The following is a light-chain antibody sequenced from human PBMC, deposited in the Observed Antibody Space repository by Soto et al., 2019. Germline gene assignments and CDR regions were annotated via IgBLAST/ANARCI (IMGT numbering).Light chain of an antibody. CDR1: QTISSW. J-gene: IGKJ1*01. CDR3: QQYNSYSAT. CDR2: KAS. V-gene: IGKV1-5*03. Sequence: DIQMTQSPSTLSAFVGDRVTITCRASQTISSWLAWYQQKPGKAPKLLIYKASILQSGVPSRFSGSGSGTEFTLTISSLQPDDFATYYCQQYNSYSATFGQGTKVEIK.